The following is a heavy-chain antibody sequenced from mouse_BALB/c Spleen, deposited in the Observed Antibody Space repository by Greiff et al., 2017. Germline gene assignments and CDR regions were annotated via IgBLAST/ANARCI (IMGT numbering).Heavy chain of an antibody. J-gene: IGHJ2*01. CDR1: GFTFTDYY. V-gene: IGHV7-3*02. D-gene: IGHD1-1*01. CDR3: ARLPRTVPFDY. Sequence: EVNLVESGGGLVQPGGSLRLSCATSGFTFTDYYMSWVRQPPGKALEWLGFIRNKANGYTTEYSASVKGRFTISRDNSQSILYLQMNTLRAEDSATYYCARLPRTVPFDYWGQGTTLTVSS. CDR2: IRNKANGYTT.